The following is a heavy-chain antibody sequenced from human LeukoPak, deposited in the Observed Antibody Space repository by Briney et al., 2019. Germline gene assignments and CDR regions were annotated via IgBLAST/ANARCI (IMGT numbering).Heavy chain of an antibody. Sequence: PGGSLRLSCAASGFTFSNYGMHWVRQAPGKGLEWVAVIWYDGSNKYYADSVKGRFTISRDNSKNTLYLQVNSLRAEDTAVYYCARDHYYDSSGYYYKGIDYWGQGTLVTVSS. CDR2: IWYDGSNK. D-gene: IGHD3-22*01. J-gene: IGHJ4*02. CDR3: ARDHYYDSSGYYYKGIDY. V-gene: IGHV3-33*01. CDR1: GFTFSNYG.